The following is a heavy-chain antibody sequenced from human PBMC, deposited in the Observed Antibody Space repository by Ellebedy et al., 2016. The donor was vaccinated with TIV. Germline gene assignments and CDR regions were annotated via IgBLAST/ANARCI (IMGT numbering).Heavy chain of an antibody. V-gene: IGHV3-23*01. CDR3: ARDQGYYDLPTYFDL. CDR1: GFSFSGYA. D-gene: IGHD3-3*01. Sequence: PGGSLRLSCATSGFSFSGYAMSWVRQAPGKGLEWVSGISGSGGSTYYADSVKGRFTVSRDNAKDSLYLQMDSLRADDTAVYYCARDQGYYDLPTYFDLWGRGTLVTVSS. CDR2: ISGSGGST. J-gene: IGHJ2*01.